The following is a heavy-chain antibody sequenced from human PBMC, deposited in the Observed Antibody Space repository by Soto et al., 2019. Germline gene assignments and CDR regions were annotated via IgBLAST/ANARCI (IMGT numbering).Heavy chain of an antibody. D-gene: IGHD3-16*01. CDR1: GFTFDDYA. V-gene: IGHV3-9*01. CDR3: AKEKGFGGVRKGMDV. J-gene: IGHJ6*02. Sequence: EVQLVESGGGLVQPGRSLRLSCAASGFTFDDYAMHWVRQAPGKGLEWVSGINWNSGSIGYADSVKGRFTISRDNANNSLYLQMNSLITEDTALYYCAKEKGFGGVRKGMDVWGQGTTVTVSS. CDR2: INWNSGSI.